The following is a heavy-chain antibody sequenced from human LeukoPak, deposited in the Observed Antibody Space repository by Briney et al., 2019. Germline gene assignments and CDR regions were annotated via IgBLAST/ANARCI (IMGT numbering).Heavy chain of an antibody. D-gene: IGHD3-10*01. CDR2: ISYSSGTI. Sequence: PGGSLRLSCAASTFTFSTYTMSWFRQAPGKGLEWVSYISYSSGTIYYSDSVKGRFTISRDNAKNSLYLQMNSLRVEDTAVYYCAGSHFTIYYFESWGQGTLVTVSS. CDR3: AGSHFTIYYFES. CDR1: TFTFSTYT. V-gene: IGHV3-48*01. J-gene: IGHJ4*02.